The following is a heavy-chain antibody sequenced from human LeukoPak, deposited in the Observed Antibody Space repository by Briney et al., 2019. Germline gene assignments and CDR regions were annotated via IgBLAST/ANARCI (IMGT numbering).Heavy chain of an antibody. CDR2: IYYSGST. CDR1: GGSITSTVYY. V-gene: IGHV4-39*01. D-gene: IGHD3-10*01. Sequence: PSETLSLTCTVSGGSITSTVYYWGWICQPPGKGLEWIGSIYYSGSTYYNPSLKSRVTISVDTSKNQFSLNLSSVTATDTAVYYCASAPRRGSIGGLDDWGQGTLVTVSS. CDR3: ASAPRRGSIGGLDD. J-gene: IGHJ4*02.